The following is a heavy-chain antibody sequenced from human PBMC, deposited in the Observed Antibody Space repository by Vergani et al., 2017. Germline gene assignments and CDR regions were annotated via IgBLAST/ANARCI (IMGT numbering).Heavy chain of an antibody. D-gene: IGHD3-10*01. CDR3: ARGGYYYGSGSQTYYYYYYMDV. CDR1: GGSISSSSYY. V-gene: IGHV4-39*01. CDR2: IYYSGST. J-gene: IGHJ6*03. Sequence: QLQLQESGPGLVKPSETLSLTCTVSGGSISSSSYYWGWIRQPPGKGLEWIGSIYYSGSTYYNPSLKSRVTISVDTSKNQFSLKLSSVTAADTAVYYCARGGYYYGSGSQTYYYYYYMDVWGKGTTVTVSS.